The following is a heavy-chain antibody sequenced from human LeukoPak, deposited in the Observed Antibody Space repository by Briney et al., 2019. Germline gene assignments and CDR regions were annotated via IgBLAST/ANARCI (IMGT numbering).Heavy chain of an antibody. CDR1: GFTFSSYG. J-gene: IGHJ6*03. V-gene: IGHV3-30*02. CDR3: AKAKGLYSSGWYEYYYYYYMDV. D-gene: IGHD6-19*01. Sequence: GGSLRLSCAASGFTFSSYGMHWVRQAPGKGLEWVAFIRYDGSNKYYADSVKGRFTISRDNSKNTLYLQTNSLRAEDTAVYYCAKAKGLYSSGWYEYYYYYYMDVWGKGTTVTVSS. CDR2: IRYDGSNK.